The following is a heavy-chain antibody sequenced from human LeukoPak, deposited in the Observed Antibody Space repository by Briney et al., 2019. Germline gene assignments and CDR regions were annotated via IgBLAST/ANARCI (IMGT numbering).Heavy chain of an antibody. CDR3: ARVRSTTCLDY. J-gene: IGHJ4*02. V-gene: IGHV3-30*10. CDR1: GFTFSSYA. D-gene: IGHD6-13*01. Sequence: GGSLSLSCAASGFTFSSYAMHWVRQAPGKGLEWVAVISYDGSTKYYTDSVKGRFTISRDNSKNTLFLQMNSLRAEDAALYFCARVRSTTCLDYWGQGALVTVSS. CDR2: ISYDGSTK.